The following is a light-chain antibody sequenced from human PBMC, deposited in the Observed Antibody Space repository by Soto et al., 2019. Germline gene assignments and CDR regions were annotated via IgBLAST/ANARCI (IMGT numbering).Light chain of an antibody. J-gene: IGKJ3*01. CDR3: QQYGSSPLFT. CDR2: GAS. Sequence: EIVLTQSPGTLSLSPGERATLSCRASQSVSSSSLAWYQQKPGQAPRLLIYGASSRATGIPDRFSGSGSGTAFTLTISRLEPEDFAVHYCQQYGSSPLFTFGPGTXLX. V-gene: IGKV3-20*01. CDR1: QSVSSSS.